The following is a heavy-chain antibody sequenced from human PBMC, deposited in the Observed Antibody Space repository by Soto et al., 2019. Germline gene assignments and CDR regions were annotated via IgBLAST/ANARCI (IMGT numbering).Heavy chain of an antibody. J-gene: IGHJ4*02. D-gene: IGHD5-12*01. Sequence: EVQLVESGGGLVQPGRSLRLSCAASGFTFDDYAMHWVRQAPGKGLEWVSGISWNSGSIGYADSVKGRFTISRDNAKHSRYMQMNSLKSEETALYYCAKEGGGGYDLIALCGYSDYGGQRTLVTVSS. CDR2: ISWNSGSI. CDR3: AKEGGGGYDLIALCGYSDY. V-gene: IGHV3-9*01. CDR1: GFTFDDYA.